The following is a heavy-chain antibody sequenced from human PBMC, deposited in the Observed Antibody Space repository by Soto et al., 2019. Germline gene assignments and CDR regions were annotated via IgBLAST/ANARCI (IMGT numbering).Heavy chain of an antibody. Sequence: SVKVSCKASGGTFSSYAISWVRQAPGQGLEWMGGIIPIFGKANYAQKFQGRVTITAEKSTSTAYMELSSLRSEDTAVYYCASSGSGGSCYSGCFYYWGQGTLVNVSS. CDR3: ASSGSGGSCYSGCFYY. V-gene: IGHV1-69*06. J-gene: IGHJ4*02. D-gene: IGHD2-15*01. CDR2: IIPIFGKA. CDR1: GGTFSSYA.